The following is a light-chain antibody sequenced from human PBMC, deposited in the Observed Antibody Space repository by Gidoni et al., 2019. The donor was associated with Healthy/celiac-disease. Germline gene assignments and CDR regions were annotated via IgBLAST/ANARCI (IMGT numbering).Light chain of an antibody. V-gene: IGKV3-11*01. Sequence: EIVLTQAPATLSLSPGERATLSCRASQSVSSYLAWYQQQAGQAPRLLIYDASNRATGIPARFSGSGSGTDFTLTISSLEPEDVAVYYCQQRSNWPLTFGGGTKVEIK. CDR2: DAS. CDR1: QSVSSY. J-gene: IGKJ4*01. CDR3: QQRSNWPLT.